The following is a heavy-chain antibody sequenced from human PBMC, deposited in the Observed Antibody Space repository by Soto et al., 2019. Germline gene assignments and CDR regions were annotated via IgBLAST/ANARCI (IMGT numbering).Heavy chain of an antibody. CDR1: GYTFTSYD. CDR2: MNPNSGNT. CDR3: ARDIVVVPAAPLADRAYYYYGMDV. J-gene: IGHJ6*02. Sequence: ASVKVSCKASGYTFTSYDINWVRQATGQGLEWMGWMNPNSGNTGYAQKFQGRVTMTRNTSISTAYMELSSLRSEDTAVYYCARDIVVVPAAPLADRAYYYYGMDVWGQGTTVTVSS. V-gene: IGHV1-8*01. D-gene: IGHD2-2*01.